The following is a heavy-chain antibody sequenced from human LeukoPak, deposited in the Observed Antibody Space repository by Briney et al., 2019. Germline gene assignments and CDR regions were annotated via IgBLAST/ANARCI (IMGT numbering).Heavy chain of an antibody. CDR3: AKDFSGVSRLLWGYFDY. V-gene: IGHV3-23*01. J-gene: IGHJ4*02. D-gene: IGHD3-10*01. Sequence: PGGSLRLSCAASGFTFSNCAMTWVRQAPGKGLEWVSGISDSGDSTYYADSVKGRFTISRDNSKNTLYLQMNSLRVEDTAVYYCAKDFSGVSRLLWGYFDYWGQGTLVTVSS. CDR1: GFTFSNCA. CDR2: ISDSGDST.